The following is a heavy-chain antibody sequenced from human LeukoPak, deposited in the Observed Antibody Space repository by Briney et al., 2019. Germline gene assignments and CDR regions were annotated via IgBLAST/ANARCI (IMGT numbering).Heavy chain of an antibody. V-gene: IGHV3-20*04. CDR3: AGYYYDSSRGFDL. D-gene: IGHD3-22*01. CDR2: INWNGAWT. Sequence: PGGSLRLSCAASGFKFDDYGLSWVRQAPGKGLEWVCDINWNGAWTCYADSVKGRFTISRDNAKNSLYLQMNSLRAEDTALYYCAGYYYDSSRGFDLWGQGTLVTVSA. CDR1: GFKFDDYG. J-gene: IGHJ5*02.